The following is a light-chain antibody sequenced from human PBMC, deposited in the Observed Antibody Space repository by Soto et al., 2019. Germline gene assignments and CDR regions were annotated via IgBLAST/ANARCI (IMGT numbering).Light chain of an antibody. V-gene: IGKV3-15*01. Sequence: EIVMTHSPATVSVSPGERATLSCRASQSVSSNLAWYQQKTGQAPRLLIYGASTRATGIPARFSGSGSGTEFTLTISSLQSEDFAVYFCQQYNNGPRTFGQGTKVEIK. CDR2: GAS. CDR1: QSVSSN. CDR3: QQYNNGPRT. J-gene: IGKJ1*01.